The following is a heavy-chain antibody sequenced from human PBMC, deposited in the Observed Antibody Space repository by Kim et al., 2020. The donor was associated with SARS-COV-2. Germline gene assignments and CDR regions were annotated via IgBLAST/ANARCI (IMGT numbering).Heavy chain of an antibody. CDR1: GFSFSTYG. Sequence: LSLTCAASGFSFSTYGMHWVRQAPGKGLEWVALTSYDGGNIYHADSVRGRFTVSRDNSKNTVYLQMNSLRDDDTAVYFCAKALDYNYESSLDYWGQGTLVTVSS. J-gene: IGHJ4*02. CDR2: TSYDGGNI. D-gene: IGHD3-22*01. V-gene: IGHV3-30*18. CDR3: AKALDYNYESSLDY.